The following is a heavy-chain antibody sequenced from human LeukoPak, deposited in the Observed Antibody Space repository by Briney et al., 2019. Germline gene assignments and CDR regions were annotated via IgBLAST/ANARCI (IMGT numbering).Heavy chain of an antibody. CDR2: ISYGGSNK. CDR1: GFTFSNYA. V-gene: IGHV3-30-3*01. J-gene: IGHJ4*02. CDR3: ARDRLSSSYFDY. D-gene: IGHD2-21*02. Sequence: QPGRSLRLSCAASGFTFSNYALHWVRQAPGEGLEWVAVISYGGSNKYYADSVKGRFTISRDNSKNTLYLQMNSLRAEDTAVYYCARDRLSSSYFDYWGQGTLVTVSS.